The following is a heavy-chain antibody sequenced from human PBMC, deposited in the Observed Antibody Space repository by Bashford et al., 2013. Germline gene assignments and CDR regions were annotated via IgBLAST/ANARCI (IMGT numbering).Heavy chain of an antibody. CDR2: IIPIFGTA. V-gene: IGHV1-69*13. Sequence: SVKVSCKASGYTFTTYDITWVRQAPGQGLEWMGGIIPIFGTANYAQKFQGRVTITADESTSTAYMELSSLRSEDTAVYYCAALWGSGYYGMDVVGPRDKWSPSP. D-gene: IGHD3-16*01. CDR3: AALWGSGYYGMDV. CDR1: GYTFTTYD. J-gene: IGHJ6*02.